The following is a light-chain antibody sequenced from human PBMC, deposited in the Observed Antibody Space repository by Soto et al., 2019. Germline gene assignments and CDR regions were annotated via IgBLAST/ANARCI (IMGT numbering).Light chain of an antibody. Sequence: QSALTQPASVSGSPGQSITISCTGTSSDVGAYNYVAWYQHHPGNAPKLIIYDVYNRPSGVSNRFSASKSGNTASLTISGRQAEDEADYYCSSYTNRRTRVFGGGTKLTVL. CDR1: SSDVGAYNY. V-gene: IGLV2-14*03. CDR3: SSYTNRRTRV. CDR2: DVY. J-gene: IGLJ3*02.